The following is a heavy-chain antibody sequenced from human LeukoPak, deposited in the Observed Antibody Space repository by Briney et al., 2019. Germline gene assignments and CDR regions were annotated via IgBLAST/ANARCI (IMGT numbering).Heavy chain of an antibody. J-gene: IGHJ3*02. CDR3: AREVESGNWKGLGAFDI. CDR1: GFTFDDYA. Sequence: GGSLRLSCAASGFTFDDYAMHWVRQAPGKGLEWVSGISWNSGSIGYADSVKGRFTISRDNAKNSLYLQMNSLRAEDTALYYCAREVESGNWKGLGAFDIWGQGTMVTVSS. V-gene: IGHV3-9*01. D-gene: IGHD1-20*01. CDR2: ISWNSGSI.